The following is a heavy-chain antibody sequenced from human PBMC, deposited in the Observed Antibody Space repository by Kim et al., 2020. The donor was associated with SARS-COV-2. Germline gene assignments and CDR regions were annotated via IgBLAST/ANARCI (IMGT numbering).Heavy chain of an antibody. Sequence: SETLSLTCAVSGGSISSSNWWSWVRQTPGKGLEWIGEIYHSGSTNYNPSLKSRVTISLDKSKNQFSLKLSSVTAADTAVYYCARGTRGYSGYGGYNWFDPWGQGTLVTVSS. V-gene: IGHV4-4*02. CDR2: IYHSGST. CDR1: GGSISSSNW. D-gene: IGHD5-12*01. CDR3: ARGTRGYSGYGGYNWFDP. J-gene: IGHJ5*02.